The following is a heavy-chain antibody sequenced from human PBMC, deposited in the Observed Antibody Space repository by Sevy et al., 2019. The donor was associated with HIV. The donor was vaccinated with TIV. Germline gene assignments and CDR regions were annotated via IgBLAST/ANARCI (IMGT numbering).Heavy chain of an antibody. CDR3: ARSPSGSQGPGQYFQH. Sequence: GAVKVSCKASGYSFTSYGITWVRQAPGQGLEWTGWISTLNPNYAQKLEGRVTLTTDTSTSTVYMELRSLRSDATAVYYCARSPSGSQGPGQYFQHWGQGTLVYVSS. V-gene: IGHV1-18*01. D-gene: IGHD1-26*01. CDR2: ISTLNP. J-gene: IGHJ1*01. CDR1: GYSFTSYG.